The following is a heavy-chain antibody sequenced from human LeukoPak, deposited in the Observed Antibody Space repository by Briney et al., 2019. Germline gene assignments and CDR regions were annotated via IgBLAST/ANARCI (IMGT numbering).Heavy chain of an antibody. CDR3: ARALAVVVPGAINY. D-gene: IGHD2-2*01. V-gene: IGHV1-2*02. J-gene: IGHJ4*02. Sequence: GASVKVSCKASGYTFTGYYIHWVRQAPGQGLEWMGWINPNSGGTNYAQKFQGRVTMTRDTSISTAFMELSRLRSDDTAVYYCARALAVVVPGAINYWGQGTLVTVSS. CDR2: INPNSGGT. CDR1: GYTFTGYY.